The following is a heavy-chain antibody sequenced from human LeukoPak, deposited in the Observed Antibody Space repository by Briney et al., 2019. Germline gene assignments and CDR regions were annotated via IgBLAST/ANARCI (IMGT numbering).Heavy chain of an antibody. J-gene: IGHJ6*03. V-gene: IGHV3-30*04. CDR1: GFTFSSYA. D-gene: IGHD6-19*01. CDR3: ARGKSGYSSGWHALRNYYYYYMDV. CDR2: ISYDGSNK. Sequence: PGGSLRLSCAASGFTFSSYAMHWVRQAPGKGLEWVAVISYDGSNKYYADSVKGRFTISRDNSKNTLYLQMNSLRAEDTAVYYCARGKSGYSSGWHALRNYYYYYMDVWGKGTTVTVSS.